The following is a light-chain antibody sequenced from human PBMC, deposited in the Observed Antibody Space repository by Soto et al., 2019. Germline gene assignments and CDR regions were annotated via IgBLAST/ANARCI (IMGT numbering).Light chain of an antibody. Sequence: QPASVSGSPGQSITISCTGTSSDVGGYNYVSWYQQHPGKAPKLMIYDVSNRPSGVSNRFSGSKSGNTASLTISGLQADDEADYYCSLYTSSSTLVFGGGTKVTVL. V-gene: IGLV2-14*01. CDR1: SSDVGGYNY. CDR2: DVS. J-gene: IGLJ2*01. CDR3: SLYTSSSTLV.